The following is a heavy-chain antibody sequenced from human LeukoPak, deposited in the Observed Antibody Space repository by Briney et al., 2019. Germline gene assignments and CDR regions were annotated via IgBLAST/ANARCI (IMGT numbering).Heavy chain of an antibody. CDR2: ISGSGGST. D-gene: IGHD6-13*01. Sequence: PGGSLRLSCAASGFTFSSYAMSWVRQAPGKGLEWVSAISGSGGSTYYADSVKGRFTISRDNSKKTLYLQMNSLRAEDTAVYYCANDIAADGRNYWGQGTLVTVSS. CDR3: ANDIAADGRNY. V-gene: IGHV3-23*01. CDR1: GFTFSSYA. J-gene: IGHJ4*02.